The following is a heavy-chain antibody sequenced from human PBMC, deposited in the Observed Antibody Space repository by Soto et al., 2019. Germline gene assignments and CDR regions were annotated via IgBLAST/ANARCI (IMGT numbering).Heavy chain of an antibody. CDR3: ARDLGGYSSGPNWFDP. CDR2: INPNSGGT. CDR1: GYTFTGYY. J-gene: IGHJ5*02. Sequence: QVQLVQSGAEVKKPGASVKVSCKASGYTFTGYYMHWVRQAPGQGLEWMGWINPNSGGTNYAQKFQGWVTMTRDTSISTAYMELSRLRSDETAGYYGARDLGGYSSGPNWFDPWGQGTLVTVSS. D-gene: IGHD6-19*01. V-gene: IGHV1-2*04.